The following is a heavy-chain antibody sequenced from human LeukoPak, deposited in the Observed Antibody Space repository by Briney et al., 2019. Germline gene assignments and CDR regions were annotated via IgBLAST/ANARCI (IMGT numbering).Heavy chain of an antibody. CDR3: ATLSQLLAGGYYYYYYMDV. D-gene: IGHD1-26*01. CDR2: FDPEGGET. CDR1: GYTLTELS. V-gene: IGHV1-24*01. J-gene: IGHJ6*03. Sequence: ASVKVSCKVSGYTLTELSMHWVRQAPGKGLEWMGGFDPEGGETIYAQKFQGRVTMTEDTSTDTAYMELSSLRSEDTAVYYCATLSQLLAGGYYYYYYMDVWGKGTTVTVSS.